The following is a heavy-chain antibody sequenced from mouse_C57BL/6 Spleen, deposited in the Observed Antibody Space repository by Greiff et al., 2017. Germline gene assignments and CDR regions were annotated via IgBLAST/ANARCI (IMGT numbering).Heavy chain of an antibody. Sequence: EVQRVESGGGLVKPGGSLKLSCAASGFTFSVYGMHWVRQAPEKGLEWVAYISSGSSTIYYADTVKGRFTISRDNAKNTLFLQMTSLRSEDTAMYYCARESYDGFFPHFAYWGQGTLVTVSA. CDR3: ARESYDGFFPHFAY. D-gene: IGHD2-3*01. CDR1: GFTFSVYG. J-gene: IGHJ3*01. CDR2: ISSGSSTI. V-gene: IGHV5-17*01.